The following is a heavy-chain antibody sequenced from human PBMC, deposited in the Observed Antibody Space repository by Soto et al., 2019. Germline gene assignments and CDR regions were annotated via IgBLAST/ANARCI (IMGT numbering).Heavy chain of an antibody. CDR3: AREYHSSGTH. CDR1: GFTFSTYW. J-gene: IGHJ1*01. D-gene: IGHD3-10*01. CDR2: ISENGGIT. V-gene: IGHV3-74*01. Sequence: EVQLVESGGGLVQPGGSLRLSCAASGFTFSTYWMQWVRQVPGEGLVWVSSISENGGITTYADSVKGRFTISRDNAKNTLYLKMNGLTVEETAIYYCAREYHSSGTHWGQGTMVTVST.